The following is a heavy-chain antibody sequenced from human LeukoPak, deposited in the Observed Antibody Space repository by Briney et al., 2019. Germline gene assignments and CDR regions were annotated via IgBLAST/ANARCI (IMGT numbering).Heavy chain of an antibody. CDR2: ISSDGTTT. V-gene: IGHV3-74*01. CDR1: GFTFSSYW. D-gene: IGHD3-16*01. CDR3: TKGVGESTPYGMDV. Sequence: GGSLRLSCAASGFTFSSYWMHWVRQDPGKGLVWVSSISSDGTTTRYADSVKGRFTISRDNAKNTLDLQMNSLRAEDTAVYYCTKGVGESTPYGMDVWGQGTTVTVSS. J-gene: IGHJ6*02.